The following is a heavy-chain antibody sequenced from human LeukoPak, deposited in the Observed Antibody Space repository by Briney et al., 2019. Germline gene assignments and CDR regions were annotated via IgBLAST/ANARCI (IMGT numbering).Heavy chain of an antibody. D-gene: IGHD4-17*01. CDR2: ISSLSNYI. J-gene: IGHJ6*03. CDR1: RFTFTNYS. CDR3: ARGPNTDYGRRYYYYMDV. V-gene: IGHV3-21*06. Sequence: GGSLRLSCAASRFTFTNYSMNWVRQAPGKGLECVSSISSLSNYIYYADSVKGRFTISRDNAKNSLYLQMNSLRAEDTAVYYCARGPNTDYGRRYYYYMDVWGKGTTVTVSS.